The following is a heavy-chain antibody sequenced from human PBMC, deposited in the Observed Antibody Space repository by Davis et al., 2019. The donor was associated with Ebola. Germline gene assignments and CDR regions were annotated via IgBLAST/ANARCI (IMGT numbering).Heavy chain of an antibody. CDR3: ARTSLYSSSPHFDY. V-gene: IGHV4-39*01. CDR1: GGSISSSSYY. D-gene: IGHD6-6*01. J-gene: IGHJ4*02. Sequence: MPSETLSLTCTVSGGSISSSSYYWGWIRQPPGKGLEWIGSIYYSGSTYYNPSLKSRVTISVDTSKNQFSLKLSSVTAADTAVYYCARTSLYSSSPHFDYWGQGTLVTVSS. CDR2: IYYSGST.